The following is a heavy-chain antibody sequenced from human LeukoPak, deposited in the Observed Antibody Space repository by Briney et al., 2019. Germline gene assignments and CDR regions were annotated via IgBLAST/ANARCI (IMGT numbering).Heavy chain of an antibody. CDR2: IYYSGSS. J-gene: IGHJ4*02. Sequence: SETLSLTCAVSGGSISIYYWSWIRQPPGKGLEWVGCIYYSGSSTYNTSLKSRVTISVDTSKNQFSLKLSSVTAADTAVYYCARDVESTAMVFDYWGQGTLVTVSS. CDR1: GGSISIYY. V-gene: IGHV4-59*01. D-gene: IGHD5-18*01. CDR3: ARDVESTAMVFDY.